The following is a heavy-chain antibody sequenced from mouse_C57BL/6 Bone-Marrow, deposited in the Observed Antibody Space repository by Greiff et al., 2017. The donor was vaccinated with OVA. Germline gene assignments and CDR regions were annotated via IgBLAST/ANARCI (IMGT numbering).Heavy chain of an antibody. Sequence: EVQLQQSGPELVKPGASVKMSCKASGYTFTDYNMHWVKQSHGKSLEWIGYINPNNGGTSYNQKFKGKATLTVNKSPSTAYMELRSLTSEDSAVYYCARLYYYGSSSWFAYWGQGTLVTVSA. CDR2: INPNNGGT. CDR3: ARLYYYGSSSWFAY. V-gene: IGHV1-22*01. J-gene: IGHJ3*01. D-gene: IGHD1-1*01. CDR1: GYTFTDYN.